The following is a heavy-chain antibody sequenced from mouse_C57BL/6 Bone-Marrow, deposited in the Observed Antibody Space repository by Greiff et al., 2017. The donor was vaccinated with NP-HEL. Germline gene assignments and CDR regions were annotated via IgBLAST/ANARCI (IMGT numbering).Heavy chain of an antibody. CDR3: DRLIRPGYFDV. V-gene: IGHV1-4*01. CDR1: GYTFTSYT. CDR2: INPSSGYT. Sequence: QVHVKQSGAELARPGASVKMSCKASGYTFTSYTMHWVKQRPGQGLEWIGYINPSSGYTKYNQKFKDKATLTADKSSSTAYMQLSSLTTEDSAVYYWDRLIRPGYFDVWGTGTTVTVSS. J-gene: IGHJ1*03.